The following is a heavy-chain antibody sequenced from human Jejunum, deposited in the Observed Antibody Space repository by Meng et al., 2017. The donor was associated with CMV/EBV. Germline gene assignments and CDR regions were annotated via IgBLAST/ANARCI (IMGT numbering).Heavy chain of an antibody. CDR3: ARSRVPYYFDS. CDR2: IHYTGNT. Sequence: LTCTVSGGSIHSHYWSWLRQSPGKGLEWIGYIHYTGNTNYNPSLWGRLTITADTSKRQFSLEFSSVTAADTAVYFCARSRVPYYFDSWGQGTLVTVSS. V-gene: IGHV4-59*08. J-gene: IGHJ4*02. CDR1: GGSIHSHY.